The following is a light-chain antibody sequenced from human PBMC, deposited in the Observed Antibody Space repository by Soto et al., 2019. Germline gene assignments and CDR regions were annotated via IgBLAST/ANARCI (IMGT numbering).Light chain of an antibody. V-gene: IGKV4-1*01. CDR1: QSVLYSSNDKNY. J-gene: IGKJ2*01. CDR2: WES. CDR3: QQYYLTPYT. Sequence: DIVMTQSPDSLAVSLGERATINCKSNQSVLYSSNDKNYLAWYQQKPGQPPALLIYWESSRASGVPDRFSGSRSGTDFALTISTLQAEDVAVYFCQQYYLTPYTFGQRTKLEI.